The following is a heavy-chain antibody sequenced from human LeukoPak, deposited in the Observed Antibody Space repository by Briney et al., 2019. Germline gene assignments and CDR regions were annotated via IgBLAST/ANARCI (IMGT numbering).Heavy chain of an antibody. V-gene: IGHV3-30*04. D-gene: IGHD3-22*01. CDR1: GFTFSSYA. CDR3: ARDQDSSGYYYLFDY. J-gene: IGHJ4*02. Sequence: GGSLRLSCAASGFTFSSYAMHWVRQAPGKGLEWVAVISYDGSNKYYADSVKGRFTISRDNPKNTLYLQMNSLRAEDTAVYYCARDQDSSGYYYLFDYWGQGTLVTVSS. CDR2: ISYDGSNK.